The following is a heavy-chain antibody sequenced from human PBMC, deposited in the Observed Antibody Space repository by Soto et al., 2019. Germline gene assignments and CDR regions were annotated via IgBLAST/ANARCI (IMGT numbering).Heavy chain of an antibody. D-gene: IGHD2-2*01. V-gene: IGHV1-69*06. J-gene: IGHJ6*02. CDR2: IIPIFGTA. CDR1: GGTFSSYA. Sequence: QVQLVQSGAEVKKPGSSVKVSCKASGGTFSSYAISWVRQAPGQGLEWMGGIIPIFGTANYAQKFQGRVTITADKSTSTAYMELSSLRSEDTAVYYCARWCSSTSCYGGGDYYGMDVWGQGTTATVSS. CDR3: ARWCSSTSCYGGGDYYGMDV.